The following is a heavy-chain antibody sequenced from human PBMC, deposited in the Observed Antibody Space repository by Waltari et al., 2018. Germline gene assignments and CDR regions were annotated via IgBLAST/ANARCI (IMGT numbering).Heavy chain of an antibody. Sequence: EVQLVESGGGLVQPGGSLRLSCAASGFTFSSYSMNWVRQAPGKGLEWVSYISSSSSTIYYADSVKGRFTISRDNAKNSLYLQMNSLRAEDTAVYYCARIVRTYYYMDVWGKGTTVTVSS. CDR1: GFTFSSYS. CDR2: ISSSSSTI. V-gene: IGHV3-48*04. J-gene: IGHJ6*03. CDR3: ARIVRTYYYMDV. D-gene: IGHD1-26*01.